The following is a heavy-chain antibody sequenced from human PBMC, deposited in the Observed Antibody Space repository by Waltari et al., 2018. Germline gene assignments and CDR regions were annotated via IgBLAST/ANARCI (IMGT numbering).Heavy chain of an antibody. V-gene: IGHV3-30*18. D-gene: IGHD3-10*01. Sequence: QVQLVESGGGVVKPGMSLRLLCAASGFSLSNFGMHWVRQAPGKGLEWVALAFFDGIKTDYADSVRGRFTISRDNSKNTLYLDINNLRVDDTGIYYCAKDAFGNTYLDHWGQGTVVTVSS. CDR3: AKDAFGNTYLDH. J-gene: IGHJ5*02. CDR2: AFFDGIKT. CDR1: GFSLSNFG.